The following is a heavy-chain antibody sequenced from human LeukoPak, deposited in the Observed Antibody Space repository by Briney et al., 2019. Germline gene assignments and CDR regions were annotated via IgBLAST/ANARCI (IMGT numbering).Heavy chain of an antibody. CDR3: ARGSGCTNGVCYLGYFDY. V-gene: IGHV1-69*05. D-gene: IGHD2-8*01. CDR1: GGTFSSYA. J-gene: IGHJ4*02. Sequence: SVKVSCKASGGTFSSYAISRVRQAPGQGLEWMGGIIPIFGTANYAQKFQGRVTITTDESTSTAYMELSSLRSEDTAVYYCARGSGCTNGVCYLGYFDYWGQGTLVTVSS. CDR2: IIPIFGTA.